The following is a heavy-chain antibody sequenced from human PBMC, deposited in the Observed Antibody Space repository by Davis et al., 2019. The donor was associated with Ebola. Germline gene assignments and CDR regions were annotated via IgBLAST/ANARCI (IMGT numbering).Heavy chain of an antibody. J-gene: IGHJ4*02. D-gene: IGHD1/OR15-1a*01. CDR3: ARPDRSIRTTPGY. CDR1: GFTFSNYA. V-gene: IGHV3-23*01. CDR2: ISGSGATT. Sequence: GGSLRLSCAASGFTFSNYAMSWVRQAPGKGLEWVSGISGSGATTYYADSVKGRFTISRDNSKNTLYLQMDGLRAEDTAVYYCARPDRSIRTTPGYWGQGTLVTVSS.